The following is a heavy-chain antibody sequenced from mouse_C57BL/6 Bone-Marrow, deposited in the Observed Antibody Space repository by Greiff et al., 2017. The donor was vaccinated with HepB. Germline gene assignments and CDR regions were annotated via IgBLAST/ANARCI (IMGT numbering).Heavy chain of an antibody. CDR1: GYTFTSYW. D-gene: IGHD3-1*01. J-gene: IGHJ4*01. Sequence: QVQLQQPGAELVRPGSSVKLSCKASGYTFTSYWMDWVKQRPGQGLEWIGNIYPSDSETHYNHKFKDKTTLTVDKSSSTAYMQLSTLTSEDSAVYYCSRSAARSCGYAMDYWGQGTSVTVSS. V-gene: IGHV1-61*01. CDR2: IYPSDSET. CDR3: SRSAARSCGYAMDY.